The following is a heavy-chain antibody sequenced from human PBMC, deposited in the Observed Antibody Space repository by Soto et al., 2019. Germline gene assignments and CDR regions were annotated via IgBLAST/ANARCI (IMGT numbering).Heavy chain of an antibody. CDR3: ARDKAWLLWFGEKSYYGMDV. V-gene: IGHV1-18*01. CDR2: ISAYNGNT. J-gene: IGHJ6*02. CDR1: GYTFTSYG. D-gene: IGHD3-10*01. Sequence: QVQLVQSGTEVKKPGASVKVSCKASGYTFTSYGISWVRQAPGQGLEWMGWISAYNGNTNYAQKLQGRVTMTTDTSTSTAYMELRSLRSDDTAVYYCARDKAWLLWFGEKSYYGMDVWGQGTTVTVSS.